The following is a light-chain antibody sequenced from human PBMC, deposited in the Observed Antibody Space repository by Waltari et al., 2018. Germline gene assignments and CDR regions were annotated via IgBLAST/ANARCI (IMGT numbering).Light chain of an antibody. CDR3: QQSFENPYT. V-gene: IGKV1-5*03. CDR2: KAS. J-gene: IGKJ2*01. Sequence: DIQMTQSPSSLSASVGDKVTITCRASQSISTWLAWFQLKPGKAPKLLIYKASNLESGVPSRFSGSGSGTEFTLTISSLLPEDFATYYCQQSFENPYTFGQGTKVEIK. CDR1: QSISTW.